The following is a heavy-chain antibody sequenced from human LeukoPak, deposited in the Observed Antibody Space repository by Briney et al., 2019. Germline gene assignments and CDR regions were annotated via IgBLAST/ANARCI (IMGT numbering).Heavy chain of an antibody. CDR2: ISAYNGNT. CDR3: ARDSPTLLNWFDP. V-gene: IGHV1-18*01. Sequence: GASVKVSCKASGYTFTNYGISWVRQAPGQGLEWMGWISAYNGNTNYAQKLQGRVTMTTDTSTSTAYMDLRSLTSDDTAVYYCARDSPTLLNWFDPWGQGTLVTISS. CDR1: GYTFTNYG. J-gene: IGHJ5*02.